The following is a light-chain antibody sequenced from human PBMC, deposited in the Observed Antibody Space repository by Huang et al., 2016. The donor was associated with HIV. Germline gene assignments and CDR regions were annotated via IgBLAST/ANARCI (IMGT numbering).Light chain of an antibody. CDR1: QSVSSKY. J-gene: IGKJ3*01. V-gene: IGKV3-20*01. CDR2: GAS. Sequence: EIVLTQSPGTVSLSPGERATLSCRASQSVSSKYLAGYQQKPGQAPRLLIYGASYRATGIPDRLSGSGSGTDFTLTISRLEPEDFAVYYCQQYDSSPIFTFGPGTKVDIK. CDR3: QQYDSSPIFT.